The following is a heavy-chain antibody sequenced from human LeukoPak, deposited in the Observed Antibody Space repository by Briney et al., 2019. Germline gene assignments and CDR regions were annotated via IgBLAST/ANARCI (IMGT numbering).Heavy chain of an antibody. D-gene: IGHD5-12*01. CDR2: ISGSSTTI. J-gene: IGHJ4*02. Sequence: PGGSLRLSCAASGFTFSSYRMNWVRQAPGKGLEWVSYISGSSTTIYYADSVKGRFTISRDNANNSLYLQMNSLRAEDTAVYYCARDRYRGIVATIPLVPFDYWGQGTLVTVSS. CDR1: GFTFSSYR. V-gene: IGHV3-48*01. CDR3: ARDRYRGIVATIPLVPFDY.